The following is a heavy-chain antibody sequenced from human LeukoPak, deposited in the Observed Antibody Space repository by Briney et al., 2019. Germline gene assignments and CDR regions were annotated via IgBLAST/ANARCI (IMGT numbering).Heavy chain of an antibody. D-gene: IGHD1-7*01. J-gene: IGHJ4*02. CDR2: IKQDGSKK. V-gene: IGHV3-7*01. Sequence: GGSLRLSCAASGFTFSAYWMAWVRQAPGKGPEWVANIKQDGSKKFYVDSVTGRFTISRDNAKNSLYLQMNSLRAEDTAVYYCARDGDYDWNYKSGFDYWGQGALVTVSS. CDR3: ARDGDYDWNYKSGFDY. CDR1: GFTFSAYW.